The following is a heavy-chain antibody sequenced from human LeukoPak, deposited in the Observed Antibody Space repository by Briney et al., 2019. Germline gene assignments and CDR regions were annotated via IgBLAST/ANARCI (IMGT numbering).Heavy chain of an antibody. CDR2: MNPNSGDT. J-gene: IGHJ4*02. CDR3: ARDSLSGSSDY. D-gene: IGHD1-26*01. Sequence: ASVKVSCKASGYTFTGYYIHWVRQAPGQGLEWMGLMNPNSGDTTYAQKFQGRVTMTRDTSISTAYMELNRLRSDETAVYCCARDSLSGSSDYWGLGTLVTVSS. CDR1: GYTFTGYY. V-gene: IGHV1-2*02.